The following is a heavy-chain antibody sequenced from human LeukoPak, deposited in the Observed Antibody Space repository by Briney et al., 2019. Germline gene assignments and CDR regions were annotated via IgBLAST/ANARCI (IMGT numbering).Heavy chain of an antibody. V-gene: IGHV4-59*01. D-gene: IGHD6-19*01. J-gene: IGHJ4*02. CDR2: IYYSGST. CDR3: ARVGYSSGWTFDY. Sequence: SETLSLTCTVSGGSINSYYWSWIRRPPGKGLEWIGYIYYSGSTNYNPSLKSRVTISVDTSKNQFSLKLSSVTAADTAVYYCARVGYSSGWTFDYWGQGTLVTVSS. CDR1: GGSINSYY.